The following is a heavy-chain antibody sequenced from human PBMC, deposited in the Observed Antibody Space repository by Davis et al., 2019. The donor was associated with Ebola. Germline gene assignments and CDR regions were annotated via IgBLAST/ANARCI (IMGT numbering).Heavy chain of an antibody. CDR1: GLARSNY. V-gene: IGHV3-66*01. CDR3: ASFRFNSPPN. CDR2: LFSGSGGST. Sequence: PGGSLRLSCAVSGLARSNYMSWVRQAPGKGLEWVSLLFSGSGGSTYYADSVKGRFTISRDSSEKTLYLQMNTLRAEDTAVYFCASFRFNSPPNWGQGTRVTVAS. J-gene: IGHJ4*02. D-gene: IGHD3-3*01.